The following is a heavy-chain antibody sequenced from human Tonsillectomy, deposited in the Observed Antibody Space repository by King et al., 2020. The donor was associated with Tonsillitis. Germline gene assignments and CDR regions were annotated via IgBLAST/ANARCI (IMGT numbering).Heavy chain of an antibody. CDR3: ARDKSYSSSGIFDS. Sequence: HVQLQESGPGLVKPSQTLSLTCTVSGGSISSGDYYWSWIRQPPGKGLEWIGHIYYSGSTYYNPSLKSRVTISLDTSKNQFSLKLSSVTAADTAVYYCARDKSYSSSGIFDSWGQGTLVTVSS. J-gene: IGHJ4*02. D-gene: IGHD6-6*01. CDR2: IYYSGST. CDR1: GGSISSGDYY. V-gene: IGHV4-30-4*01.